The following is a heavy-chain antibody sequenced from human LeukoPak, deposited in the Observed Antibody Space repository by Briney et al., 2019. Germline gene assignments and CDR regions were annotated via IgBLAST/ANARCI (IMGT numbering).Heavy chain of an antibody. CDR3: ARADYSGYDS. D-gene: IGHD5-12*01. V-gene: IGHV1-69*05. Sequence: ASVKVSCKASGGTFSSYAISWVRQAPGQGLEWMGGIIPIFGTANYAQKFQGRATITTDESTSTAYMELSSLRSEDTAVYYCARADYSGYDSWGQGTLVTVSS. CDR2: IIPIFGTA. CDR1: GGTFSSYA. J-gene: IGHJ4*02.